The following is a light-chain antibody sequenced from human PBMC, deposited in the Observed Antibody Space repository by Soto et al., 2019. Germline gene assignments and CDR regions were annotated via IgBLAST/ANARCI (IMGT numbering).Light chain of an antibody. CDR2: KVS. J-gene: IGKJ2*01. CDR1: QSPLYSDGNPN. CDR3: MQGTYWPYT. Sequence: VVMTQSPLSLPVTLGQPASISCRSSQSPLYSDGNPNLGWFHQRLGQSPRRLIYKVSHRDSGVPDRFSGSGSGTDFTLQINRVEAEDLGVYYCMQGTYWPYTFGQGTKLEIK. V-gene: IGKV2-30*01.